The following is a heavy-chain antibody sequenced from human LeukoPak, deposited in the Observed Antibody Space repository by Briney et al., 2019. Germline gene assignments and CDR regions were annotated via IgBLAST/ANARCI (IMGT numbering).Heavy chain of an antibody. CDR2: INHSGST. Sequence: SETLSLTCAVYGGSFSGYYWSWTRQPPGKGLEWIGEINHSGSTNYNPSLKSRVTISVDTSKNQFSLKLSSVTAADTAVYYCAREPGIAAAGLDYWGQGTLVTVSS. D-gene: IGHD6-13*01. J-gene: IGHJ4*02. V-gene: IGHV4-34*01. CDR1: GGSFSGYY. CDR3: AREPGIAAAGLDY.